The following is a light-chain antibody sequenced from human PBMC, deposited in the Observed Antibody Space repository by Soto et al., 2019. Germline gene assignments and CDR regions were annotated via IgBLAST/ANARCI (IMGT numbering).Light chain of an antibody. CDR1: QNISSH. Sequence: DIQMTQSPSSLSASVGDRVTITCRTSQNISSHLNWYQQKPGKAPKLLIYAASSLQSGVPSTFSGSGSGTDFTFTISRLQPEDIATYYCQQYENLPTFGQGTRLEIK. J-gene: IGKJ5*01. CDR3: QQYENLPT. V-gene: IGKV1-33*01. CDR2: AAS.